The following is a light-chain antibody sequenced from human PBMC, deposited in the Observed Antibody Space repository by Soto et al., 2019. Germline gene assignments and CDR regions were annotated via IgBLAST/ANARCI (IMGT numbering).Light chain of an antibody. CDR2: DAS. V-gene: IGKV3-11*01. J-gene: IGKJ5*01. Sequence: DIVRTQSPVTLSVSPGERATLSCRASQSVRSNLAWDQQKPGQAPRLLIYDASNRATGIPARFSGSGSGTDFTLTISSLEPEDFAVYYCQQRSNWPPTFGQGTRLEI. CDR1: QSVRSN. CDR3: QQRSNWPPT.